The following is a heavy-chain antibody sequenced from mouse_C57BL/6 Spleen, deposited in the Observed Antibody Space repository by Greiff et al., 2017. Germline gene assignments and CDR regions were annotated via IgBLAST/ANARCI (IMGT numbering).Heavy chain of an antibody. J-gene: IGHJ3*01. CDR3: AREPEGGGFAY. CDR2: ISYDGSN. Sequence: EVQLQQSGPGLVKPSQSLSLTCSVTGYSITSGYYWNWIRQFPGNKLEWMGYISYDGSNNYNPSLKNRISITRDTSKNQFFLKLNSVTTEDTATYYCAREPEGGGFAYWGQGTLVTVSA. V-gene: IGHV3-6*01. CDR1: GYSITSGYY.